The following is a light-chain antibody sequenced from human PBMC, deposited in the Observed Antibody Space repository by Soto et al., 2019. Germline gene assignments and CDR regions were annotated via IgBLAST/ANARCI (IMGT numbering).Light chain of an antibody. CDR3: QQSYSTPPS. V-gene: IGKV1-39*01. CDR1: QSISSY. Sequence: DIQMTQSPSSLSASVGDRVTITCRASQSISSYLNWYQQKPGKDPKLLIYAASSLQSGVPSRFSGSGSGTDFTLTISSLPPEDFATYYCQQSYSTPPSFGQGTKLEIK. CDR2: AAS. J-gene: IGKJ2*01.